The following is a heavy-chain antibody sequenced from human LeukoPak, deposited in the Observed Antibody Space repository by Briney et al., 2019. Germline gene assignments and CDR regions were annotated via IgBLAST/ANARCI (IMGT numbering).Heavy chain of an antibody. CDR3: ARVVVGATRAFYYYYGMDV. J-gene: IGHJ6*02. Sequence: SVKVSCKASGGTFSSYAISWVRQAPGQGLEWMGRIIPILGIANYAQKFQGRVTITADKSPSTAYMELSSLRSEDTAVYYCARVVVGATRAFYYYYGMDVWGQGTTVTVSS. V-gene: IGHV1-69*04. CDR2: IIPILGIA. D-gene: IGHD1-26*01. CDR1: GGTFSSYA.